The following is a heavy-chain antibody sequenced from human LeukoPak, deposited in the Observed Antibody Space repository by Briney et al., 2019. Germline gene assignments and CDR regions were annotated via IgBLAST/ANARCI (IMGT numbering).Heavy chain of an antibody. V-gene: IGHV4-59*01. CDR3: ARDKRANWFDP. Sequence: SETLSLTCTVSGGSISSYYWSWIRQPPGKGLEWIGYIYYSGSTNYNPSLKSRVTISVATSKNQFSLKLSSVTAADTAVYYCARDKRANWFDPWGQGTLVTVSS. CDR2: IYYSGST. CDR1: GGSISSYY. J-gene: IGHJ5*02.